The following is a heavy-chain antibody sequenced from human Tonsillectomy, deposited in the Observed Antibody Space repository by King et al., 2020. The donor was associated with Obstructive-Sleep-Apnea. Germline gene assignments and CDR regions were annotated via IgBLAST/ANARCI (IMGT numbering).Heavy chain of an antibody. V-gene: IGHV2-5*02. Sequence: TLKESGPTLVKPTQTLTLTCTFSGFSLITSGVGVGWIRQPPGKALEWLALIYCDDDKRSSPSLKSRLTITKDTSKNQVVLTMTNMDPVDTATYYCAHRPGMIRGESRVYFDYWGQGTLVTVSS. D-gene: IGHD3-10*01. CDR3: AHRPGMIRGESRVYFDY. CDR1: GFSLITSGVG. CDR2: IYCDDDK. J-gene: IGHJ4*02.